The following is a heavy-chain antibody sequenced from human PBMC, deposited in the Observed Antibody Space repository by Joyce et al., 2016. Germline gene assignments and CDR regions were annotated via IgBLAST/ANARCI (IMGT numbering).Heavy chain of an antibody. D-gene: IGHD1-26*01. CDR1: GFTFSTYA. V-gene: IGHV3-23*01. CDR2: ISGSGNFT. CDR3: AKDSYPGNAFDI. Sequence: EVQLLASGGGLVQPGGSLRLSCAASGFTFSTYAMNWVRQDPGKGLEWVSTISGSGNFTYYADSVKGRFTISRDNSKNTLYLQMNSLRAEDTAVFYCAKDSYPGNAFDIWGQGTMVTVSS. J-gene: IGHJ3*02.